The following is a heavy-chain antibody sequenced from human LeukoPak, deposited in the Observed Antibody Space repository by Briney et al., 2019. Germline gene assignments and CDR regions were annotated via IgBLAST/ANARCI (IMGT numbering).Heavy chain of an antibody. CDR2: VSFDGSKK. D-gene: IGHD5-18*01. V-gene: IGHV3-30*18. CDR1: GFTFNNYG. Sequence: GGSLRLSCAASGFTFNNYGMHWFGQAPGKGLEWVAVVSFDGSKKFYGDSVKGRFTISRDSSKDTLFLQMNSLRAEDTAVYYCAKELRGYSYGEHWGQGTLVTVSS. J-gene: IGHJ4*02. CDR3: AKELRGYSYGEH.